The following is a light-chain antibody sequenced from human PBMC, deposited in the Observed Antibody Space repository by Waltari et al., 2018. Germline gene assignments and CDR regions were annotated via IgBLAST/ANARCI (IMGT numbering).Light chain of an antibody. V-gene: IGKV3-15*01. CDR2: DSS. Sequence: EIVMTQSPATLSVSPGDTATLSCRASQNIRAYLAWYQQKPGPAPRLLMYDSSSRATDFPARFSGSGSGTTFNLTIRSLQSEDYALYYCHQYNEWPHTFGQGTNLAIK. CDR3: HQYNEWPHT. CDR1: QNIRAY. J-gene: IGKJ2*01.